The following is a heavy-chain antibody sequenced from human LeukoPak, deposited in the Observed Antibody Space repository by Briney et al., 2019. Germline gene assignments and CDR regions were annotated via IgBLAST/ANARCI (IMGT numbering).Heavy chain of an antibody. D-gene: IGHD6-6*01. CDR3: AKSKVRWSSSTNYFDY. V-gene: IGHV3-66*01. J-gene: IGHJ4*02. CDR2: IYSGGST. CDR1: EFSVGSNY. Sequence: GGSLRLSCAASEFSVGSNYMTWVRQAPGKGLEWVSLIYSGGSTYYADSVKGRFTISRDNSKNTLYLQMNSLRAEDTAVYYCAKSKVRWSSSTNYFDYWGQGTLVTVSS.